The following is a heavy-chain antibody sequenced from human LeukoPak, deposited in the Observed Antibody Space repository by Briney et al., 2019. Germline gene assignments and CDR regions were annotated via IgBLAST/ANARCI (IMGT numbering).Heavy chain of an antibody. V-gene: IGHV4-61*02. D-gene: IGHD3-16*01. CDR2: IYTSGST. CDR3: ARVPRLGGYYFDY. J-gene: IGHJ4*02. CDR1: GGSISSGSYF. Sequence: SQTLSLTCTVSGGSISSGSYFWSWIGQPAGKGLDWIGRIYTSGSTTYNPSLKSRVTISVDTSKNQFSLKLSSVTAADTAVYYCARVPRLGGYYFDYWGQGTLVTVSS.